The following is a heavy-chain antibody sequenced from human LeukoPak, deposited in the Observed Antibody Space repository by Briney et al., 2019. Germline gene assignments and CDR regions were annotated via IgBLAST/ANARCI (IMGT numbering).Heavy chain of an antibody. D-gene: IGHD1-26*01. CDR3: ARDLIWYSGSYYVWFDP. V-gene: IGHV1-18*01. Sequence: ASVNVSCKASGYTFTSYGISWVRQAPGQGLEWMGWISAYNGNTKYAQKFQGRVTMTTDTSTSTAYMKLRSLRSDDTAVYYCARDLIWYSGSYYVWFDPWGQGTLVTVSS. CDR1: GYTFTSYG. CDR2: ISAYNGNT. J-gene: IGHJ5*02.